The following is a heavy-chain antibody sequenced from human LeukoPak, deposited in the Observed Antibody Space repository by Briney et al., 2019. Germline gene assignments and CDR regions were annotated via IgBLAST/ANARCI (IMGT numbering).Heavy chain of an antibody. CDR1: GFTFSSYA. CDR2: ISYDGSNK. D-gene: IGHD6-19*01. Sequence: EPGGSLRLSCAASGFTFSSYAMHWVRQAPGKGLEWVAVISYDGSNKYYADSVKGRSTISRDNSKNTLHLQMNSLRAEDTAVYYCARGVGSASYYYYGMDVWGQGTTVTVSS. J-gene: IGHJ6*02. V-gene: IGHV3-30-3*01. CDR3: ARGVGSASYYYYGMDV.